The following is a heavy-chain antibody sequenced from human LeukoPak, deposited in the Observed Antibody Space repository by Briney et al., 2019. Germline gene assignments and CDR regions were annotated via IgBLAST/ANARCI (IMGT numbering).Heavy chain of an antibody. CDR1: GFTFSSNS. D-gene: IGHD3-10*02. Sequence: GGSLRLSCAASGFTFSSNSMNWVRQAQGKGLEWVSYISSGSGTIYYADSVKGRFTISRDNAKNSLYLQMNSLRAEDTAVYYCAELGITMIGGVWGKGTTVTISS. J-gene: IGHJ6*04. V-gene: IGHV3-48*04. CDR2: ISSGSGTI. CDR3: AELGITMIGGV.